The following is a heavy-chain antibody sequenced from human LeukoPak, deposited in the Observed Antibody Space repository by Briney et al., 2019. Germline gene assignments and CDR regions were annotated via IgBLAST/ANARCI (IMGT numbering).Heavy chain of an antibody. D-gene: IGHD3-10*01. Sequence: SQTLSLTCTVSGGSISSGDYYWSWLRQPPGRGLEWIAYIYYSGSTYYNPSLKSRVNISVDTSKNQFPLKLSSVTAADTAVYYCARASSGSGYYYYGMDVWGKGTTVTVSS. J-gene: IGHJ6*04. CDR1: GGSISSGDYY. CDR3: ARASSGSGYYYYGMDV. V-gene: IGHV4-30-4*01. CDR2: IYYSGST.